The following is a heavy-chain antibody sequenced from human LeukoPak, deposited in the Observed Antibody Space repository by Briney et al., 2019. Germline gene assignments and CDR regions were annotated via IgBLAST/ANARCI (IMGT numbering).Heavy chain of an antibody. CDR2: ISGSSGST. D-gene: IGHD3-22*01. Sequence: PGGSLRLSCAASGFTFSSSAMSWVRQAPGKGLEWVSTISGSSGSTYYADSVKGRFTISRDNSKNTLYLQMNSRRAEDTAVYYCAKARLVVSSPSDAFDIWGQGTMVTASS. CDR1: GFTFSSSA. V-gene: IGHV3-23*01. J-gene: IGHJ3*02. CDR3: AKARLVVSSPSDAFDI.